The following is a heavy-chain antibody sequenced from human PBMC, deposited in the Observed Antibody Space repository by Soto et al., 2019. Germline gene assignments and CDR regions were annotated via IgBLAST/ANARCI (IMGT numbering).Heavy chain of an antibody. V-gene: IGHV4-30-4*01. CDR3: ARAPPPKYYYGSGSYYAWFDP. CDR2: IYYSGST. J-gene: IGHJ5*02. D-gene: IGHD3-10*01. CDR1: GGSISSGDYY. Sequence: SETLSLTCTVSGGSISSGDYYWSWIRQPPGKGLEWIGYIYYSGSTYYNPSLKSRVTISVDTSKSQFSLKLSSVTAADTAVYYCARAPPPKYYYGSGSYYAWFDPWGQGTLVTVSS.